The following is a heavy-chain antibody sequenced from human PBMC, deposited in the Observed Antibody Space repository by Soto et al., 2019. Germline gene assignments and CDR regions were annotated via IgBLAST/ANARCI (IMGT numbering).Heavy chain of an antibody. Sequence: GGSLRLSCAASGFTFSNAWMSWVRQAPGKGLEWVGRIKSKTDGGTTDYAAPVKGRFTISRDDSKNTLYLQMNSLKTEDTAVYYCTEAVASTGDFDYWGQGTLVTVSS. D-gene: IGHD6-19*01. CDR1: GFTFSNAW. J-gene: IGHJ4*02. CDR2: IKSKTDGGTT. V-gene: IGHV3-15*01. CDR3: TEAVASTGDFDY.